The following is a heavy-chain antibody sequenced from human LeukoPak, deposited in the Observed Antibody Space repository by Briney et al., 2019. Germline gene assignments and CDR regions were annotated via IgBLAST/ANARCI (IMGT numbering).Heavy chain of an antibody. D-gene: IGHD6-6*01. CDR3: ARSLSARAYFEY. CDR2: IHSDGNSK. CDR1: GFTFSSQG. J-gene: IGHJ1*01. V-gene: IGHV3-30*02. Sequence: PTGGSLRLCCAASGFTFSSQGMPWVRQAPGKGLEWVAWIHSDGNSKYYADAVKGRFTISRDNSKNTLHLQMNSLRPEDTAVYYCARSLSARAYFEYWGQGTQVTVSS.